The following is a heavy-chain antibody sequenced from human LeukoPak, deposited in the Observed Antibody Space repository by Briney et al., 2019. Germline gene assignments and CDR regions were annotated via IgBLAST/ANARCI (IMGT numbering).Heavy chain of an antibody. D-gene: IGHD1-26*01. J-gene: IGHJ4*02. Sequence: GGSLRLSCAASGFTFSSYAMHWVRQAPGKGLEWVAFIRSDGYHTYYADSVKGRFTITRDNSKNTLYLQMNSLRLEDMAVYYCAKPSGSGVDYWGRGTRVTVSS. CDR3: AKPSGSGVDY. CDR1: GFTFSSYA. CDR2: IRSDGYHT. V-gene: IGHV3-30*02.